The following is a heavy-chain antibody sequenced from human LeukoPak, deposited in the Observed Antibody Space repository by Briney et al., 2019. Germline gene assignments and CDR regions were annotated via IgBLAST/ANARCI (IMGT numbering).Heavy chain of an antibody. J-gene: IGHJ5*02. V-gene: IGHV3-30*03. CDR2: ISYDGSNK. CDR1: GFTFSSYG. Sequence: GGSLRLSCAASGFTFSSYGMHWVRQAPGKGLEWVAVISYDGSNKYYADSVKGRFTISRDNSKNTLYLQMHNLRAEDTAVYYCATSPTFDPWGQGTLVTVSS. CDR3: ATSPTFDP.